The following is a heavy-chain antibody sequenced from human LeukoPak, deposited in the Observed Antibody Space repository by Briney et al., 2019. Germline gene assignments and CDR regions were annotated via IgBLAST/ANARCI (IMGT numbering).Heavy chain of an antibody. V-gene: IGHV3-7*01. CDR3: ARDATRGGDNDY. D-gene: IGHD2-21*02. Sequence: GGSLRLSCAASGFTVSSNYMTWVRQAPGKGPEWVAYIKHDGSEKNFVDSVKGRFTVSRGNAKNSLHLQMNSLRAEDTAVYYCARDATRGGDNDYWGQGTRVIVSS. CDR1: GFTVSSNY. CDR2: IKHDGSEK. J-gene: IGHJ4*02.